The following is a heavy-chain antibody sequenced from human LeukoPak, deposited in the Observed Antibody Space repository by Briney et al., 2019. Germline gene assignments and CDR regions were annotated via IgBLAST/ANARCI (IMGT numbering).Heavy chain of an antibody. CDR2: IGGSGGRT. Sequence: SGGSLRLSCTASGFSFSSYGMSWVRQAPGKGLKWVSGIGGSGGRTYYADSVKGRFTISRDNSKNTLYLQMNSLRGEDTAVYYCARGHIAVAGFYGAGPSDYWGQGTLVTVSS. V-gene: IGHV3-23*01. J-gene: IGHJ4*02. D-gene: IGHD6-19*01. CDR1: GFSFSSYG. CDR3: ARGHIAVAGFYGAGPSDY.